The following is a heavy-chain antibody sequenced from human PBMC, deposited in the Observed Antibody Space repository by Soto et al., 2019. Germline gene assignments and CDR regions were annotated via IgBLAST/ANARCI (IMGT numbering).Heavy chain of an antibody. J-gene: IGHJ3*02. V-gene: IGHV3-48*01. CDR2: ISSSSSTI. CDR1: GFTFSSYS. CDR3: AREASKVDYYDRPGAFDI. D-gene: IGHD3-22*01. Sequence: PGGSLRLSCAASGFTFSSYSMNWVRQAPGKGLEWVSYISSSSSTIYYADSVKGRFTISRDNAKNSLYLQMNSLRAEDTAVYYCAREASKVDYYDRPGAFDIWGQGTMVTVSS.